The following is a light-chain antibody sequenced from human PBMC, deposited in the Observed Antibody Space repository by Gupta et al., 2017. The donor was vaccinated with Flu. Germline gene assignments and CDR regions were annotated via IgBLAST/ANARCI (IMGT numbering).Light chain of an antibody. J-gene: IGLJ2*01. V-gene: IGLV3-1*01. CDR3: QAWDSSTVV. CDR2: QDS. Sequence: SSALTQPPSVAVSPGQTASITCSGDKLGDKYACWYQQKPGQSPVLVIYQDSKRPAGIPERFSGSNSGTTATLTISGTQAMDEAYYYCQAWDSSTVVFGGGTKLTVL. CDR1: KLGDKY.